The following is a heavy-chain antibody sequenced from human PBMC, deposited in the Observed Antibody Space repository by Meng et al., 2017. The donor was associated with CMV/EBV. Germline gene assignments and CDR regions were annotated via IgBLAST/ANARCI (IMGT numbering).Heavy chain of an antibody. CDR1: GFTFSSYA. V-gene: IGHV3-30*04. D-gene: IGHD3-10*01. CDR2: ISYDGSNK. J-gene: IGHJ3*02. Sequence: GGSLRLSCAASGFTFSSYAMHWVRQAPGKGLEWVAVISYDGSNKYYADSVKGRFTISRDNSKNTLYLQMNSLRAEGTAVYYCARDRGEADAFDIWGQGTMVTVSS. CDR3: ARDRGEADAFDI.